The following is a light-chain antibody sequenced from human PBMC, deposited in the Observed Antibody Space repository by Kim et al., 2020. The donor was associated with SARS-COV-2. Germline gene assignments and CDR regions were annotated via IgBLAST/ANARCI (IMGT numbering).Light chain of an antibody. Sequence: QSALTQPPSASGSPGQSVTISCTGTSSDVGGYNYVSWYQQHPGKAPKLMIYEASKRPSGVPDRFSGSKSGNTASLTVSGLQAEDEADYYCSSYAGSNNPVVFGGGTQLTVL. V-gene: IGLV2-8*01. J-gene: IGLJ2*01. CDR1: SSDVGGYNY. CDR2: EAS. CDR3: SSYAGSNNPVV.